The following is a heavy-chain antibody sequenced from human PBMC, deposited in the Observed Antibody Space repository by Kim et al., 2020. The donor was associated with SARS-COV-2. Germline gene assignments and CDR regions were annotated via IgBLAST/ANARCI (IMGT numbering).Heavy chain of an antibody. J-gene: IGHJ4*02. CDR3: ARRRVGATVAFDY. V-gene: IGHV4-39*01. Sequence: SETLSLTCTVSGGSISSSSYYWGWIRQPPGKGLEWIGSIYYSGSTYYNPSLKSRVTISVDTSKNQFSLKLSSVTAADTAVYYCARRRVGATVAFDYWGQGTLVTVSS. CDR1: GGSISSSSYY. CDR2: IYYSGST. D-gene: IGHD1-26*01.